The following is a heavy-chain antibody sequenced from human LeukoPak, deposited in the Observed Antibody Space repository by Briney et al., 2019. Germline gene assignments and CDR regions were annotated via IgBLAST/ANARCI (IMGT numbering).Heavy chain of an antibody. D-gene: IGHD6-13*01. V-gene: IGHV3-33*01. Sequence: GGSLRLSCAVSGFPFSSYSIHWVRQAPGKGLEWVAVIWSDGSQQYYVDSVKGRFTISRDNSKNTSYLQMDSLRAEDTAVYYCVREDIAAAGPLDYWGQGTLVTVSS. CDR2: IWSDGSQQ. CDR1: GFPFSSYS. CDR3: VREDIAAAGPLDY. J-gene: IGHJ4*02.